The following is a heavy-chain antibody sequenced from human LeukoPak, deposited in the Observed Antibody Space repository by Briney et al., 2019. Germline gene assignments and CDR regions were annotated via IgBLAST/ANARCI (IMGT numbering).Heavy chain of an antibody. CDR1: GGSISSYY. CDR2: IYYSGST. V-gene: IGHV4-59*01. Sequence: SETLSLTCTVSGGSISSYYWSWIRQPPGKGLEWIGYIYYSGSTNYNPSLKSRVTIPVDTSKNQFSLKLSSVAAADTAVYYCARMPYCSSTSCYSYGMDVWGQGTTVTVSS. J-gene: IGHJ6*02. D-gene: IGHD2-2*01. CDR3: ARMPYCSSTSCYSYGMDV.